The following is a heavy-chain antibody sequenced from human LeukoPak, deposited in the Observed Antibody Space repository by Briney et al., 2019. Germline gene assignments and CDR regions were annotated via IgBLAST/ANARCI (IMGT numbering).Heavy chain of an antibody. Sequence: PSETLSLTRTVTGGSQTSGGYYWRWIRQPAGKGLEWIGRISSSGSANYYPSFESRVTVSLDTSKNQFSLKLYSVTATDTAVYYCASEYVGGLIPYWFDPWGQGTLVTVSS. CDR2: ISSSGSA. D-gene: IGHD3-16*01. J-gene: IGHJ5*02. CDR1: GGSQTSGGYY. CDR3: ASEYVGGLIPYWFDP. V-gene: IGHV4-61*02.